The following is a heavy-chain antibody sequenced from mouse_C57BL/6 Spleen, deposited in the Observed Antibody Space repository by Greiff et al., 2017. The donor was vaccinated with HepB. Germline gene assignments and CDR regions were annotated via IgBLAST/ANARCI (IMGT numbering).Heavy chain of an antibody. CDR3: TTTSYGNYYFDY. CDR1: GFNIKDYY. J-gene: IGHJ2*01. V-gene: IGHV14-1*01. D-gene: IGHD2-1*01. Sequence: EVKLMESGAELVRPGASVKLSCTASGFNIKDYYMHWVKQRPEQGLEWIGRIDPEDGDTEYAPKFQGKATMTADTSSNTAYLQLSSLTSEDTAVYYCTTTSYGNYYFDYWGQGTTLTVSS. CDR2: IDPEDGDT.